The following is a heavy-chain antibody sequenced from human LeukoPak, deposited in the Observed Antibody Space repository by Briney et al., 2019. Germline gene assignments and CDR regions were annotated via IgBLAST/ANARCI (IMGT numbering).Heavy chain of an antibody. CDR2: INHSGST. D-gene: IGHD6-13*01. Sequence: SETLSLTCAVYGGSFSGYYRSWIRQPPGKGLEWIGEINHSGSTNYNPSLKSRVTISVDTSKNQFSLKLSSVTAADTAVYYCARERIAAAGIFSHWGQGTLVTVSS. J-gene: IGHJ1*01. V-gene: IGHV4-34*01. CDR1: GGSFSGYY. CDR3: ARERIAAAGIFSH.